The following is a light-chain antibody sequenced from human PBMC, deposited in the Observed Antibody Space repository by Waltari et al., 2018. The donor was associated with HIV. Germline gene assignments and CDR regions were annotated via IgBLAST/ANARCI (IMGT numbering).Light chain of an antibody. Sequence: EIVLTQSPATLSLSPGERATLSCGASQNINNNYLAWYQQKPGLAHRLLIYDTSNRATGIPDRFTGSGSGTDFTLTISRLEPEDFAVYYCQHYSNTPWTFGQGTKVEVK. CDR1: QNINNNY. J-gene: IGKJ1*01. CDR2: DTS. CDR3: QHYSNTPWT. V-gene: IGKV3D-20*01.